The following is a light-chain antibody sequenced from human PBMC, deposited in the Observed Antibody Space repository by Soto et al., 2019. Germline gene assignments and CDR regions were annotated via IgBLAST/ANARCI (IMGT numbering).Light chain of an antibody. CDR3: CSYAGSYTVL. CDR2: DVS. Sequence: QSALTQPSSVSGSPGQSVTISCTGTSSDVGGYNYVSWYQQHPGKAPKLMIYDVSKRPSGVPDRFSGSKSGNTASLTISGLQAEDEADYYCCSYAGSYTVLFGGGTQLTVL. CDR1: SSDVGGYNY. V-gene: IGLV2-11*01. J-gene: IGLJ3*02.